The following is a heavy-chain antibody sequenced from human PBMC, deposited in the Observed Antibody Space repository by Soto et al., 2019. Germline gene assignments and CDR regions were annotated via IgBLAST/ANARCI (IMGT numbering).Heavy chain of an antibody. J-gene: IGHJ6*02. CDR1: GFTFSSYG. D-gene: IGHD1-1*01. Sequence: QVQLVESGGGVVQPGRSLRLSCAASGFTFSSYGMHWVRQAPGKGLEWVAVISYDGSNKYYADSVKGRFTISRDNSKNTLYLQMNSLRAEDTAVYYCAKDRCPRNHCGMDVWGQGTTVTVSS. CDR2: ISYDGSNK. V-gene: IGHV3-30*18. CDR3: AKDRCPRNHCGMDV.